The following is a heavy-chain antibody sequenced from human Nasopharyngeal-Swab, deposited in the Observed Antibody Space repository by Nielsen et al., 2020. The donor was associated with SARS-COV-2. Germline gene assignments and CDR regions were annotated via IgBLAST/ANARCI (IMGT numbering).Heavy chain of an antibody. D-gene: IGHD1-26*01. V-gene: IGHV3-30*18. CDR2: ISYDGSNK. J-gene: IGHJ4*02. CDR3: AKLGSIVGATTGY. Sequence: WIRQSPGKGLEWVAVISYDGSNKYYADSVKGRFTISRDNSKNTLCLQMNSLRAEDTAVYYCAKLGSIVGATTGYWGQGTLVTVSS.